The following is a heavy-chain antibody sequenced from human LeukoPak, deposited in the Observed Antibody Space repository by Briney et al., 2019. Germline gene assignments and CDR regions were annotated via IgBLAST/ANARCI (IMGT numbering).Heavy chain of an antibody. J-gene: IGHJ6*03. CDR3: ARGFSIYYYYMDV. CDR2: INPNSGGT. CDR1: GYTFTGYY. V-gene: IGHV1-2*02. Sequence: ASVKVYCKASGYTFTGYYMHWVRQAPGQGLEWMGWINPNSGGTNYAQKFQGRVTMTRDTSISTAYMELSRLRSDDTAVYYCARGFSIYYYYMDVWGKGTTVTVSS.